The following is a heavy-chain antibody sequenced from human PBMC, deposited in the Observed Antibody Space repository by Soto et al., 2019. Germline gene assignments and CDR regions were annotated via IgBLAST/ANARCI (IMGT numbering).Heavy chain of an antibody. CDR3: AKNGQPPYYYYGLDV. CDR1: GYTFSRYG. V-gene: IGHV1-18*01. Sequence: QGQLVQSGGEVKKPGASVKVSCKASGYTFSRYGISWVRQAPGQGLEWMGWISGYNGDTNYAQKFQGRVTMTIDTSTNPAYMELRSLTSDDTAVYYCAKNGQPPYYYYGLDVWGQGTTVTVSS. D-gene: IGHD2-8*01. CDR2: ISGYNGDT. J-gene: IGHJ6*02.